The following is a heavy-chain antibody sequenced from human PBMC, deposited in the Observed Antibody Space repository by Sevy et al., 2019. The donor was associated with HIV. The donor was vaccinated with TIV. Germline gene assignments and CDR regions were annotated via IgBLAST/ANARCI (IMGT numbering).Heavy chain of an antibody. V-gene: IGHV3-7*03. D-gene: IGHD6-19*01. CDR3: ARDQLIRQWPYYYYYGMDV. Sequence: GGSLRLSCTASGFTFSSYWMSWVRQAPGKGLEWVANIKQDGSEKYYVDSVKGRFTISRDNAKNSLYLQMNSLRAEDTAVYYCARDQLIRQWPYYYYYGMDVWGQGTTVTVSS. CDR2: IKQDGSEK. J-gene: IGHJ6*02. CDR1: GFTFSSYW.